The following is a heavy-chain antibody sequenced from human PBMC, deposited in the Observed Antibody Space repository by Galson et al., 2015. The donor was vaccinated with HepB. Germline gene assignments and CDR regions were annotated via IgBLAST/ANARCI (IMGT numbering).Heavy chain of an antibody. CDR1: GFTFSSYA. D-gene: IGHD1-1*01. J-gene: IGHJ4*02. CDR2: ISVNDGSI. Sequence: SLRLSCAASGFTFSSYAMNWVRQAPGKGLEWVSGISVNDGSIYYANSVKGRLTISRDNSKNTLYLQVNSLRVEDTAIYYCAKGRPERPPEHKGYDLPDYWGQGTLVTVSS. V-gene: IGHV3-23*01. CDR3: AKGRPERPPEHKGYDLPDY.